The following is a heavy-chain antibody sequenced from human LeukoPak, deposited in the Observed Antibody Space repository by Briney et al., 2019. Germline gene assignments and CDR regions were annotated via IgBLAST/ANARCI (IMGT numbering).Heavy chain of an antibody. CDR1: GFTFNNYA. CDR2: ISGSGDST. J-gene: IGHJ4*02. Sequence: PGGSLRLSCAASGFTFNNYAMSWVRQAPGKGLEWVSTISGSGDSTHYADSVKGRFTISRDNSKNTLYTQMNSLRVEDTAVYYCVKGCSYTGCYTSENWGQGTLVTVSS. CDR3: VKGCSYTGCYTSEN. V-gene: IGHV3-23*01. D-gene: IGHD2-15*01.